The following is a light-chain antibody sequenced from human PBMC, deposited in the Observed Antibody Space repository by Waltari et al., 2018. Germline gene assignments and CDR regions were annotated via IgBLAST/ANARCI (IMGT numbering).Light chain of an antibody. J-gene: IGKJ3*01. CDR2: DAS. V-gene: IGKV3-11*01. Sequence: ENVLTQSPATLSLSPGERATLSCRASHSVGSHLALYQQKPGQAPRLLIYDASNRATGIPARFSGSWSETDFTLTISGVEPEDFAVYYCQQRSNWPGTFGPGTKVDIK. CDR3: QQRSNWPGT. CDR1: HSVGSH.